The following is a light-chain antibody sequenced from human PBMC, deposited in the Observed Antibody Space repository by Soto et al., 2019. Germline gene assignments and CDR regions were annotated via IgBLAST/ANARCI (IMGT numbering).Light chain of an antibody. J-gene: IGKJ5*01. CDR1: QSVSSK. CDR3: QQYNNWPPIT. Sequence: EIVMTQSPATLSVSPGERATLSCRASQSVSSKLAWYQQKPGQAPRLLIYGASTRATGIPARFSGSGSGTEFTLTISSLQSEDFAVYDCQQYNNWPPITFGQGTRLEI. V-gene: IGKV3-15*01. CDR2: GAS.